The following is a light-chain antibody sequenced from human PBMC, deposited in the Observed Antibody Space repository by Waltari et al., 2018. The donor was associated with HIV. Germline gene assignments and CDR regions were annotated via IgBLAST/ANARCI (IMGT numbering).Light chain of an antibody. CDR3: QSYDSNLSGLV. J-gene: IGLJ2*01. CDR2: GNN. Sequence: HSVLTQPPSVSGAPGQTVSISCTGSRSNIGASYDVHWYQQVPGTAPRLLIHGNNYRPSGVPDRFSASRSGTSASLAITGLQADDEADYYCQSYDSNLSGLVFGGGTKLTVL. CDR1: RSNIGASYD. V-gene: IGLV1-40*01.